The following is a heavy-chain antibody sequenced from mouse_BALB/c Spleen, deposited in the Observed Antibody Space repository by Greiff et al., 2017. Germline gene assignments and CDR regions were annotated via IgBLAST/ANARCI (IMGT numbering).Heavy chain of an antibody. J-gene: IGHJ4*01. CDR2: ISSGSSTI. CDR1: GFTFSSFG. V-gene: IGHV5-17*02. Sequence: EEKVVESGGGLVQPGGSRKLSCAASGFTFSSFGMHWVRQAPEKGLEWVAYISSGSSTIYYADTVKGRFTISRDNPKNTLFLQMTSLRSEDTAMYYCARVLYYAMDYWGQGTSVTVSS. CDR3: ARVLYYAMDY. D-gene: IGHD1-1*01.